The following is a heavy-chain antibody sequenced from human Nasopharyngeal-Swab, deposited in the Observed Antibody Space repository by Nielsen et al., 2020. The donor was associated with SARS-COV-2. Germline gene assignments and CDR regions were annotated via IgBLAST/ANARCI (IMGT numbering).Heavy chain of an antibody. Sequence: SDTLSLTCTVSGGSILSSTYYWGWIRQPPGKGLEWIGRIYYSGSTYYNPPLKNRLTMSVDMSKNQFSLKLYSVTAADTAVYYCASGDYYYYGMDVWGQGTTVTVSS. V-gene: IGHV4-39*01. CDR1: GGSILSSTYY. CDR3: ASGDYYYYGMDV. CDR2: IYYSGST. J-gene: IGHJ6*02.